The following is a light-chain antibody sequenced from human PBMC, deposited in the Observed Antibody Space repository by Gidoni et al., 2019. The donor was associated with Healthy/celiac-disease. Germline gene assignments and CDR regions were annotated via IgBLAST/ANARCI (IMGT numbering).Light chain of an antibody. V-gene: IGKV1-39*01. CDR1: QSISSY. J-gene: IGKJ3*01. Sequence: DIKMTQSPSSLSASVGDRVTITCRASQSISSYLNWYKQKPGKAPKLLIYAASSLQSGVPSRFSGSGSVPDFTLTISSLQPEDFATYYCQQSYSTPRTFGPGTKVDIK. CDR3: QQSYSTPRT. CDR2: AAS.